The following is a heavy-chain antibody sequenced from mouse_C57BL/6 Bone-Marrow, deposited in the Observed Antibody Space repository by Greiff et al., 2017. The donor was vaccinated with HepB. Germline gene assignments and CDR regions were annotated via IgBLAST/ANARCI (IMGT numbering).Heavy chain of an antibody. Sequence: DVKLVESGGGLVKPGGSLKLSCAASGFTFSSYAMSWVRQTPEKRLEWVATISDGGSYTYYPDNVKSRFTISRDNAKNNLYLQMSHLKSEDTAMYYYSCLLLRYPYWYFDVWGTGTTLTVSS. CDR2: ISDGGSYT. J-gene: IGHJ1*03. V-gene: IGHV5-4*03. CDR3: SCLLLRYPYWYFDV. D-gene: IGHD1-1*01. CDR1: GFTFSSYA.